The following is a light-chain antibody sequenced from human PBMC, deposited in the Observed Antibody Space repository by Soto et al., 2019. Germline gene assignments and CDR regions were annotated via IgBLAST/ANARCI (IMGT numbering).Light chain of an antibody. J-gene: IGLJ1*01. V-gene: IGLV1-40*01. CDR2: GNS. CDR3: QSYDSSLSGFV. CDR1: ISNIGAGYD. Sequence: QSVLTQPPSVSGAPGQRVTISCTGSISNIGAGYDVRWYQQLPGTAPKLLIYGNSNRPSGVPDRFSGSKSGTSASLAITGLQAEDEADYYCQSYDSSLSGFVFRTGTKVTVL.